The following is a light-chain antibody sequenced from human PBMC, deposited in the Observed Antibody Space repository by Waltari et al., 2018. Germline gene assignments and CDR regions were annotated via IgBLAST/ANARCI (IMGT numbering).Light chain of an antibody. CDR2: ANN. CDR1: SSNAGSNN. CDR3: ATWDANLNAL. J-gene: IGLJ3*02. Sequence: QSELTQPPSASGTPGQTVTISCSGSSSNAGSNNVNWYQQLPGTAPNLPIYANNKRPYGVPERFSCFKSGTSASLAISGLQSADEGAYYCATWDANLNALFGGGTKLTVL. V-gene: IGLV1-44*01.